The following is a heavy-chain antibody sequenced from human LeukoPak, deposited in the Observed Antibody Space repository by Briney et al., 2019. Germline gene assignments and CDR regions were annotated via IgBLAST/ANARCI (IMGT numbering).Heavy chain of an antibody. V-gene: IGHV4-34*01. D-gene: IGHD2-2*01. J-gene: IGHJ6*02. CDR1: GGSFSGYF. Sequence: SXTLXLTCAVYGGSFSGYFWSWIRQPPGKGLEWIGEINHSGSTNYNPSLKSRVTISVDTSKNQFSLKLNSVTAADTGVFYCARGRACTSTSCYAPNYYYYYGMDVWGQGTTVTVSS. CDR3: ARGRACTSTSCYAPNYYYYYGMDV. CDR2: INHSGST.